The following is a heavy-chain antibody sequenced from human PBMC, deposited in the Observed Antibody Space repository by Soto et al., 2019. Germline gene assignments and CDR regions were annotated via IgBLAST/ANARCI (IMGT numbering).Heavy chain of an antibody. CDR2: LHSGGDT. CDR3: ARDGPYYYASRMDV. D-gene: IGHD3-10*01. J-gene: IGHJ6*02. CDR1: GIPVSSNY. Sequence: EVQLVESGGGLVQPGGSLRLSCAASGIPVSSNYMTWVRQAPGKGQEWVSVLHSGGDTYYANSVKGRFTISRHDSTNTLFLQMNSLTAEDTAVYYCARDGPYYYASRMDVWGQGTTVTVSS. V-gene: IGHV3-53*04.